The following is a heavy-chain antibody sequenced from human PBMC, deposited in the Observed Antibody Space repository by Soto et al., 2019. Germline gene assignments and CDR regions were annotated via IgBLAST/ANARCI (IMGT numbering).Heavy chain of an antibody. J-gene: IGHJ4*02. V-gene: IGHV4-30-4*01. CDR2: IYYTGST. CDR1: GVSISSGDYF. CDR3: ARRAAGYSRPFYVDF. Sequence: QVQLQESGPGLVKPSQTLSLTCTVSGVSISSGDYFWGWIRQPPGKGLEWIGYIYYTGSTYFNPSLQSRSCLSVDTSQNQFSLRLSSVTAADAAVDYCARRAAGYSRPFYVDFWCQGTQVTVSS. D-gene: IGHD2-15*01.